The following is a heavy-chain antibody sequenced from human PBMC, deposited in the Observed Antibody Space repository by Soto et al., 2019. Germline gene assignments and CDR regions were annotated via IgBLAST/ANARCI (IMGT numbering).Heavy chain of an antibody. CDR2: IYYSGST. V-gene: IGHV4-39*01. J-gene: IGHJ4*02. D-gene: IGHD3-9*01. Sequence: PSETLSLTCTVSGGSISSSSYYWGWIRQPPGKGLEWIGSIYYSGSTYYNPSLKSRVTISVDTSKNQFSLKLSSVTAADTAVYYCARRTQDDILTGHYYFDYWGQGTLVTVSS. CDR3: ARRTQDDILTGHYYFDY. CDR1: GGSISSSSYY.